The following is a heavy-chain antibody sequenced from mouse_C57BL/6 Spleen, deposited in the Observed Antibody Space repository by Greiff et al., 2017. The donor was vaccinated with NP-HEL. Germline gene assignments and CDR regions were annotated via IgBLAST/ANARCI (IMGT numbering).Heavy chain of an antibody. Sequence: QVQLKQSGAELVKPGASVKISCKASGYAFSSYWMNWVKQRPGKGLEWIGQIYPGDGDTNYNGKFKGKATLTADKSSSTAYMQLSSLTSEDSAVYFCARGGTAQAFAYWGQGTLVTVSA. J-gene: IGHJ3*01. CDR2: IYPGDGDT. CDR3: ARGGTAQAFAY. V-gene: IGHV1-80*01. D-gene: IGHD3-2*02. CDR1: GYAFSSYW.